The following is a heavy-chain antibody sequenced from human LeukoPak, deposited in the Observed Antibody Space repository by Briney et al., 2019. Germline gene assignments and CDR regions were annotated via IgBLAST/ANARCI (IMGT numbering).Heavy chain of an antibody. CDR1: GFTFSSYW. J-gene: IGHJ4*02. CDR3: ARDRTLSAY. Sequence: GGSLRLSCAVSGFTFSSYWMTWVRQAPGKGLEWVANIKEDGSEKYYVDSVKGRFTISRDNAKNPLYLQMNSLRAEDTAVYYCARDRTLSAYWGQGTLVTVSS. CDR2: IKEDGSEK. D-gene: IGHD1/OR15-1a*01. V-gene: IGHV3-7*01.